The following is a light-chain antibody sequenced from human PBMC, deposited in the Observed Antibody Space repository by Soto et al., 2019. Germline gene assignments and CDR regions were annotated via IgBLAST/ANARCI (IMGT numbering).Light chain of an antibody. Sequence: QSALTQPPSASGSPGQSVTISCTGTRGDVGGYDYVSWYQQHPGKAPKLMIYEVTKRPLGVPDRFSGSKSGNTASLTVSGLQAEDEADDYCSSYAGSDNPYVFGTGTKVTVL. CDR2: EVT. CDR1: RGDVGGYDY. J-gene: IGLJ1*01. CDR3: SSYAGSDNPYV. V-gene: IGLV2-8*01.